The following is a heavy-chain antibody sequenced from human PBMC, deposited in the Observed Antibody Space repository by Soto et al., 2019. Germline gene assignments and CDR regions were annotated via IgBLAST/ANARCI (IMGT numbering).Heavy chain of an antibody. CDR2: IIPIFGTP. V-gene: IGHV1-69*01. CDR3: ARDRDDYGSGNYYSRFDF. D-gene: IGHD3-10*01. J-gene: IGHJ4*02. CDR1: GGIFSTYA. Sequence: QVQLVQSGAEVKKPGSSVKVSCKASGGIFSTYAISWLRQAPGQGLEWMGGIIPIFGTPNYAQRFQGRVTITAAESTITSYIERCRLRSEYSAVYYCARDRDDYGSGNYYSRFDFWGQGTLVTVSS.